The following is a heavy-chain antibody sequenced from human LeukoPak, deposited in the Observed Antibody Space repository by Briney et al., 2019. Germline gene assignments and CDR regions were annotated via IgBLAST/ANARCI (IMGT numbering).Heavy chain of an antibody. V-gene: IGHV4-59*01. D-gene: IGHD5-24*01. CDR1: GGPISSYY. Sequence: SETLSLTCTVSGGPISSYYWSWIRQPPGKGLEWIGYIYYSGSTNYNPSLKSRVTISVDTSKNQFSLKLSSVTAADTAVYYCARVETRDGYNYGYFDYWGQGTLVTVSS. CDR3: ARVETRDGYNYGYFDY. J-gene: IGHJ4*02. CDR2: IYYSGST.